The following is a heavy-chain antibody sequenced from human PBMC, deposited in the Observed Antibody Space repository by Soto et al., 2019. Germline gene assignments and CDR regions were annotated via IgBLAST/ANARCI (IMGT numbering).Heavy chain of an antibody. CDR3: ARGRLRGWFDP. CDR2: INHSGST. Sequence: QVQLQQWGAGLLKPSETLSLTCAVYGGSFSGYYWSWIRQPPGKGLEWIGEINHSGSTNYNPSLKSRVTISVDTSKHQFSLKLSSVTAADTAVYYCARGRLRGWFDPWGQGTLVTVSS. J-gene: IGHJ5*02. V-gene: IGHV4-34*01. CDR1: GGSFSGYY. D-gene: IGHD3-16*01.